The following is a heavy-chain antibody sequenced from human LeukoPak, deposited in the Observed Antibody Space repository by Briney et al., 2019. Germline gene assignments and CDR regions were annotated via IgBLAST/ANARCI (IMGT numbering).Heavy chain of an antibody. V-gene: IGHV3-7*03. Sequence: GGSLRLSCSASGFIFSNYWMTWVRQAPGKGLEWVASIKEDESDKKYVDSVKGRFTISRDNAKNSLDLQMNSLRVEDTATYYCARQGSYSNAIGMGYWGQGTLVTVSS. D-gene: IGHD2/OR15-2a*01. J-gene: IGHJ4*02. CDR2: IKEDESDK. CDR3: ARQGSYSNAIGMGY. CDR1: GFIFSNYW.